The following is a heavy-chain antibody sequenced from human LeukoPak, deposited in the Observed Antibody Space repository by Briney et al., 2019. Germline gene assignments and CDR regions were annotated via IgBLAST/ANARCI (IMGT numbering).Heavy chain of an antibody. Sequence: GGSLRLSCAVSVFNFYDFALHWVRRSAGKGREWLSFSRGLGGRTEHADSVQGRFTISRDRQQHSVYLEMHRVSAEDTALYYCVRSRAASLGYCDLWRQGTVDSVPS. CDR2: SRGLGGRT. J-gene: IGHJ4*02. CDR1: VFNFYDFA. D-gene: IGHD2-15*01. CDR3: VRSRAASLGYCDL. V-gene: IGHV3-43D*03.